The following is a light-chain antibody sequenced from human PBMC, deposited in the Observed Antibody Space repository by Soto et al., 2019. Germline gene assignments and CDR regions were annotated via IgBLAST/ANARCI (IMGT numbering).Light chain of an antibody. Sequence: QLVLTQSPSASASLGASVKLTCTLSSGHSNYAIAWHQQQPEKGPRFLLRLNSDGSHNKGDGVPDRFSGSRSGAERFLTISSLQSEDEADYYCHTWGTGIQVFGGGTKLTVL. CDR1: SGHSNYA. CDR3: HTWGTGIQV. CDR2: LNSDGSH. J-gene: IGLJ3*02. V-gene: IGLV4-69*01.